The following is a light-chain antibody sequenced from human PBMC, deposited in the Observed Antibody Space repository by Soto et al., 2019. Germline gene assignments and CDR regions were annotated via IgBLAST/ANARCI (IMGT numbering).Light chain of an antibody. V-gene: IGKV3-20*01. CDR1: QSVSSGY. CDR3: QQYGTSPWT. Sequence: EIVLTQSPGTLSLSPGERATLSCRASQSVSSGYLAWYQQRPGQAPRLLIYHASSRATGIPDRFRGSGSGTDLTITISRLEPEDCEVYDCQQYGTSPWTFGQGTKVDIK. J-gene: IGKJ1*01. CDR2: HAS.